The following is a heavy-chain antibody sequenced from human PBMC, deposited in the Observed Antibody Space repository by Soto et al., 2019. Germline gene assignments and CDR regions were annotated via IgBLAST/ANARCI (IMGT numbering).Heavy chain of an antibody. D-gene: IGHD6-13*01. CDR1: GGSFSGYY. CDR2: INHSGST. J-gene: IGHJ4*02. Sequence: SETLSLTCAVYGGSFSGYYWSWIRQPPGKGLEWIGEINHSGSTNYNPSLKSRVTISVDTSKNQFSLKLSSVTAADTAVYYCARRPPSSSSWYFDYWGQGTLVTVSS. CDR3: ARRPPSSSSWYFDY. V-gene: IGHV4-34*01.